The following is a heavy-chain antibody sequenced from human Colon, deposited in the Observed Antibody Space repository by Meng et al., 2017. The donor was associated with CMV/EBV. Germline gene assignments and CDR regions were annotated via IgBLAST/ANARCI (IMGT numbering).Heavy chain of an antibody. V-gene: IGHV3-74*01. J-gene: IGHJ4*02. Sequence: GGSLRLSCVASGFTFRNYWMHWVRQSPGKGLVWVSHILNDGSGTGYADSVKGRFTISRDNAKNTLYLQMDSLRVEDTAVYYCARGAGGFDDWGQGTRVTVSS. CDR3: ARGAGGFDD. CDR2: ILNDGSGT. D-gene: IGHD3-10*01. CDR1: GFTFRNYW.